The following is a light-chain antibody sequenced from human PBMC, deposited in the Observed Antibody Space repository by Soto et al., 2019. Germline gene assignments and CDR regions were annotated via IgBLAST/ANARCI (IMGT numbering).Light chain of an antibody. CDR3: HQRQSWPRT. J-gene: IGKJ1*01. Sequence: EIVLTQSPATLSSFPGDRVTLSCRASHYINTRLAWYQHRPGQAPRLLIYQTAIRAAGIPARFSASGSGTDFTLTSSDVQPEDFALYYCHQRQSWPRTFGQGTKVDI. CDR1: HYINTR. CDR2: QTA. V-gene: IGKV3-11*01.